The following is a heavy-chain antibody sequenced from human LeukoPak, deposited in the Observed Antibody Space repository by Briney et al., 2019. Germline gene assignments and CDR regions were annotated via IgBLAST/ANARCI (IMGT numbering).Heavy chain of an antibody. V-gene: IGHV4-4*07. J-gene: IGHJ4*02. CDR1: GGSISSYY. Sequence: PSETLSLTCTVSGGSISSYYWSWIRQPAGKGLEWIGRIYTSGSTNYNPSLKSRVTMSVDTSKNQFSLKLSSVAAADTAVYYCAATYYYGSGTLLEVFDYWGQGTLVTVSS. D-gene: IGHD3-10*01. CDR2: IYTSGST. CDR3: AATYYYGSGTLLEVFDY.